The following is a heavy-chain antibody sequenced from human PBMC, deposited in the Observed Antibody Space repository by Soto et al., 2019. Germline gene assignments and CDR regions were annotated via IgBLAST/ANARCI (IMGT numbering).Heavy chain of an antibody. CDR1: GITFGSRA. CDR2: ITDTGGDA. Sequence: EVQLLESGGDLIQPGGSLRLSCVASGITFGSRAMSWVRQAPGEGLEWVSTITDTGGDAKYADSVRGRFTISRDNSKNTLYLQMNSLRADDTAVYYCVRDHRRDYWGQGTLVTVSS. CDR3: VRDHRRDY. V-gene: IGHV3-23*01. J-gene: IGHJ4*02.